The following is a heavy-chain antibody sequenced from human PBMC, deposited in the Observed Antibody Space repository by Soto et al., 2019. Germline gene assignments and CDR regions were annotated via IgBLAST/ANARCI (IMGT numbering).Heavy chain of an antibody. CDR2: ISGSGGST. CDR1: GFTFSSYA. D-gene: IGHD3-16*01. Sequence: EVQLLESGGGLVQPGGSLRLSCAASGFTFSSYAMSWVRQAPGKGLEWVSAISGSGGSTYYKDSVKGRFTISRDNSKNTLYLQMNSLRAEDTAVYYCAKDLGPRGYPDPWGQGTLVTVSS. CDR3: AKDLGPRGYPDP. V-gene: IGHV3-23*01. J-gene: IGHJ5*02.